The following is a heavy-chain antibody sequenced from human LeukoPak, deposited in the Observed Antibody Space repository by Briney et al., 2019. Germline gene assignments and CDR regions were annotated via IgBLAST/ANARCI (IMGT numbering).Heavy chain of an antibody. D-gene: IGHD6-13*01. J-gene: IGHJ4*02. CDR1: GGSFSGYY. V-gene: IGHV4-34*01. Sequence: SETLSLTCAVYGGSFSGYYWSWIRQPPGKGLEWIGEINHSGSNNYDPSPKNRVTISVDSSKNQSSLKLSSVTAADTAVYYCASGGAAAGVSGADYWGQGTLVTVSA. CDR2: INHSGSN. CDR3: ASGGAAAGVSGADY.